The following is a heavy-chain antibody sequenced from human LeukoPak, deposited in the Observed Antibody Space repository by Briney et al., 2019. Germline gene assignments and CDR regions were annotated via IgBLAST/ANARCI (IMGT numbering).Heavy chain of an antibody. Sequence: SETLSLTCTVSGGSISSSGYFWGWIRQPPEKGLEWIGSIYYSGSTYYNPSLKSRVTISVDTSKNQFSLKLSSVTAADTAVYYCARKSEAAAGIQDWGQGTLVTVSS. CDR1: GGSISSSGYF. V-gene: IGHV4-39*07. D-gene: IGHD6-13*01. CDR2: IYYSGST. J-gene: IGHJ1*01. CDR3: ARKSEAAAGIQD.